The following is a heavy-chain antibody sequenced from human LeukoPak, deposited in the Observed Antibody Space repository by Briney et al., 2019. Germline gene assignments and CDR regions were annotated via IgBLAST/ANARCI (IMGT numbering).Heavy chain of an antibody. CDR3: ARDPRYCGGDCWNYYYYGMDV. J-gene: IGHJ6*02. V-gene: IGHV1-69*13. D-gene: IGHD2-21*02. Sequence: ASVKLSCKASGGTFSNYAIRWVRQAPGQGLVWMAVVVATFDTANYAQKFQGRVTITADESTSTAYMELSSLRSEDTAVYYCARDPRYCGGDCWNYYYYGMDVWGQGTTVTVSS. CDR1: GGTFSNYA. CDR2: VVATFDTA.